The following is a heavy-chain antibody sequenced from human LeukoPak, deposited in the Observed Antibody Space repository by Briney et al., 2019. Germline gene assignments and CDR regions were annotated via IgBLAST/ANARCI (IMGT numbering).Heavy chain of an antibody. Sequence: GGSLRLSCAASGFTFSSYGMRWVRQAPGKGLEWVAVISYDGSNKYYADSVKGRFTISRDNSKNTLYLQMNSLRAEDTAVYYCAKDPLGRRYDFWSGYFHYYGMDVWGQGTTVTVSS. V-gene: IGHV3-30*18. J-gene: IGHJ6*02. D-gene: IGHD3-3*01. CDR2: ISYDGSNK. CDR3: AKDPLGRRYDFWSGYFHYYGMDV. CDR1: GFTFSSYG.